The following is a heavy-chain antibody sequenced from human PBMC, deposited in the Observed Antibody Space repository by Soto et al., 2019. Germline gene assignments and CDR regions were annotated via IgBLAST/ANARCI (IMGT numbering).Heavy chain of an antibody. CDR2: ISGSGGNT. CDR1: GFTFSSYA. CDR3: AKDRNRGYSYGPYFDY. J-gene: IGHJ4*02. V-gene: IGHV3-23*01. Sequence: EVQLLESGGGLVKPGGSLRLSCAASGFTFSSYAMSWVRQAPGKGLEWVSAISGSGGNTYYADSVKGRFTISRDNSKNTLYLQMNSLRAEDTAVYYCAKDRNRGYSYGPYFDYWGQGTLVTVSS. D-gene: IGHD5-18*01.